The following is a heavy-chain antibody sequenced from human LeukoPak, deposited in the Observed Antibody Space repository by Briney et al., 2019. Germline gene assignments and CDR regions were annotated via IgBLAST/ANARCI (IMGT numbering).Heavy chain of an antibody. Sequence: GGSLRLSCAASGFTFTSYEMNWVRQAPGKGLEWVSYISSSGSTIYYADSVKGRFTISRDNAKSSLYLQMNSLRAEDTAVYYCASVLYELHIDYWGQGTLVTVSS. CDR1: GFTFTSYE. D-gene: IGHD3-10*01. V-gene: IGHV3-48*03. CDR3: ASVLYELHIDY. J-gene: IGHJ4*02. CDR2: ISSSGSTI.